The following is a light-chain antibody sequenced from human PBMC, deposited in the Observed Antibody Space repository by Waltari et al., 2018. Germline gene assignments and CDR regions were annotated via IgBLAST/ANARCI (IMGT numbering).Light chain of an antibody. Sequence: QSVLTQPPSASGTPGQRVTIFCSGTSSNIGSNYVYWYQQLPGTAPKLLIYRNVQRPSGVPDRVSGSKSGTSASLAISGLRSEDEADYYCAAWDNTLGGVFGTGTEVTVL. V-gene: IGLV1-47*01. CDR1: SSNIGSNY. CDR2: RNV. J-gene: IGLJ1*01. CDR3: AAWDNTLGGV.